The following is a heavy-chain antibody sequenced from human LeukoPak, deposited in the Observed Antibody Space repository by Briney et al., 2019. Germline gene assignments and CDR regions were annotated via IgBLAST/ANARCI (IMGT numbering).Heavy chain of an antibody. CDR2: ISSSSSYI. D-gene: IGHD1-26*01. CDR3: ARCGSYNGGYFDY. Sequence: GGSLRLSCAASGFTFSSYSMNWVRQAPGKGLEWVSSISSSSSYIYYADSVKGRFTISRDNAKNSLYLQMNSLRAEDTAVYYCARCGSYNGGYFDYWGQGTLVTVSS. J-gene: IGHJ4*02. V-gene: IGHV3-21*01. CDR1: GFTFSSYS.